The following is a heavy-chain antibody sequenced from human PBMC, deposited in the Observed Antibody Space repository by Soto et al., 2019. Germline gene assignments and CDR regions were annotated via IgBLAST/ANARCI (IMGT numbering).Heavy chain of an antibody. V-gene: IGHV3-15*01. CDR2: IKSKTDGGTT. D-gene: IGHD6-13*01. Sequence: GGSLRLSCAASGFTFSNAWMSWVRQAPGKGLEWVGRIKSKTDGGTTDYAAPVKGRFTISRDDSKNTLYLQMNSLKTEDTAVYYCTTPSSSWYYFDYWGQGTLVTVSS. CDR1: GFTFSNAW. J-gene: IGHJ4*02. CDR3: TTPSSSWYYFDY.